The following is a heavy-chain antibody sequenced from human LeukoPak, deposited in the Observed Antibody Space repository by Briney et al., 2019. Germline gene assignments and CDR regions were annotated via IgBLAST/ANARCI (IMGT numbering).Heavy chain of an antibody. CDR1: GDSISGYY. J-gene: IGHJ4*02. CDR3: ARENYYNSGSYRFDY. CDR2: TFNSGST. D-gene: IGHD3-10*01. V-gene: IGHV4-4*07. Sequence: SETLSLTCTVSGDSISGYYWSWIRQPAGRGLERIGRTFNSGSTSYNPSLRSRVTMSLDTSKNQFSLKLTSVTPADTALYYCARENYYNSGSYRFDYWGQGTLVTVSS.